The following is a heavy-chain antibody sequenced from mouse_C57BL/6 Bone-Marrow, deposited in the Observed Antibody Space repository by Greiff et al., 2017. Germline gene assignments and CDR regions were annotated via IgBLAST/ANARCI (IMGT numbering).Heavy chain of an antibody. CDR1: GFSINSDCY. Sequence: DVHLVESGPSLVRPSQTLSLTCTVTGFSINSDCYWIWIRQFPGNKLEYIGYTFYSGITYYNPSLESRTYITRDTSKNQFSLKLSSVTTEDTATYYCARGHYYGSSPWYFDVWGTGTTVTVSS. CDR3: ARGHYYGSSPWYFDV. D-gene: IGHD1-1*01. CDR2: TFYSGIT. J-gene: IGHJ1*03. V-gene: IGHV3-3*01.